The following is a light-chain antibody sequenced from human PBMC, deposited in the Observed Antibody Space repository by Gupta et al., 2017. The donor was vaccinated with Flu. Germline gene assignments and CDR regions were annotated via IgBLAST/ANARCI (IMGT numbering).Light chain of an antibody. V-gene: IGLV3-21*03. CDR1: KIGRKY. J-gene: IGLJ3*02. CDR3: QVWDSSGDHWV. CDR2: DDG. Sequence: GKRASISWEGNKIGRKYGDWYQQKPGQAPVLVVYDDGDRPTGLPERFSGSNSGNTATLTIIRVEAADEADYHCQVWDSSGDHWVFGGGTRLTVL.